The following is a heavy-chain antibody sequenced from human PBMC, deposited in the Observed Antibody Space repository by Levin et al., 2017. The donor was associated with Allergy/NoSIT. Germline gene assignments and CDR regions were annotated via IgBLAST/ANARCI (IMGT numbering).Heavy chain of an antibody. CDR1: GFTVSSHY. J-gene: IGHJ4*02. Sequence: GESLKISCAASGFTVSSHYMSWVRQAPGKGLEWVSVIYSGGSTYYADSVKGRFTISRDNSKNTLYLQMNSLRAEDTAVYYCARDGTREDSSGYYYMDYWGQGTLVTVSS. D-gene: IGHD3-22*01. CDR2: IYSGGST. CDR3: ARDGTREDSSGYYYMDY. V-gene: IGHV3-53*01.